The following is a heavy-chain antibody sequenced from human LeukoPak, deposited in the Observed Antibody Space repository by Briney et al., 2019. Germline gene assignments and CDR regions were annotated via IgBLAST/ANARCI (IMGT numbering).Heavy chain of an antibody. CDR2: ISAYNGNT. CDR3: ARDELAGVFDY. Sequence: ASVKVSRKASGYTFTSYGISWVRQAPGQGLEWMGWISAYNGNTNYAQKLQGRVTMTTDTSTSTAYMELRSLRYDDTAVYYCARDELAGVFDYWGQGTLVTVSS. J-gene: IGHJ4*02. V-gene: IGHV1-18*01. CDR1: GYTFTSYG. D-gene: IGHD1-7*01.